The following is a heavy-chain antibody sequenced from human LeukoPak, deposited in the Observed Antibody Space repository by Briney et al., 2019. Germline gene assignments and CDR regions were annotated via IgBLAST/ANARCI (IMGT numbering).Heavy chain of an antibody. CDR2: ISGSGSGGST. V-gene: IGHV3-23*01. CDR1: GFTFSSSA. J-gene: IGHJ4*02. Sequence: QPGGSLRLSCAVSGFTFSSSAMSWVRQAPGKGLEWVSSISGSGSGGSTYYADSVKGRFTISRDNSKNTLYLQMNSLRAEDTAVYYCAKSGYNRFDYWGQGTLVTVSS. CDR3: AKSGYNRFDY. D-gene: IGHD5-24*01.